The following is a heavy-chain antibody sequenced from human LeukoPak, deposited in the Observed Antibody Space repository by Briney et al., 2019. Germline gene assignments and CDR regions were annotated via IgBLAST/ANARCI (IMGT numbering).Heavy chain of an antibody. V-gene: IGHV5-51*01. CDR3: ARHEQIFRRFDP. CDR1: GYSFTSYW. J-gene: IGHJ5*02. CDR2: IYPGDSDT. Sequence: GESLKISCKGSGYSFTSYWIGWVRQMPGKGLEWIGIIYPGDSDTRYSPSFQGQVTISADKSSSTAYLQWSSLQASDTAMYYCARHEQIFRRFDPWGQGTLVTVSS. D-gene: IGHD1/OR15-1a*01.